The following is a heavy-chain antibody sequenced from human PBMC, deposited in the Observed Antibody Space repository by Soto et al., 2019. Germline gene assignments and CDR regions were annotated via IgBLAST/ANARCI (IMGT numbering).Heavy chain of an antibody. J-gene: IGHJ3*02. CDR1: GFTFSDYY. CDR2: ISSSGSTI. V-gene: IGHV3-11*01. Sequence: GGSLRLSCAASGFTFSDYYMSLIRQAPGKGLEWVSYISSSGSTIYYADSVKGRFTISRDNAKNSLYLQMNSLRAEDTAVYYCAHSSSWANAFDIWGQGTMVTVSS. CDR3: AHSSSWANAFDI. D-gene: IGHD6-13*01.